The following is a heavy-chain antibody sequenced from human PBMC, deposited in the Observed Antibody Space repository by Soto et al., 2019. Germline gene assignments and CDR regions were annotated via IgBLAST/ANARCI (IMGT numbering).Heavy chain of an antibody. CDR1: EFTFSNYA. CDR2: IKSKSDGGTT. J-gene: IGHJ4*02. Sequence: GGSLRLSCAASEFTFSNYAMSWVRQAPGKGLEWVGRIKSKSDGGTTDYAAPVKGTFTISRDDSKNTLYLQMNSLKTEDTAVYCCTTDGRTEPDYWGLGNLVTVSS. CDR3: TTDGRTEPDY. V-gene: IGHV3-15*01.